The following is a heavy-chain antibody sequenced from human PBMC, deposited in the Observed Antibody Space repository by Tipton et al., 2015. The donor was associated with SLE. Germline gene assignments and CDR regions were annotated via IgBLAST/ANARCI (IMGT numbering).Heavy chain of an antibody. V-gene: IGHV1-18*01. CDR3: ARGSGWYGY. CDR1: GYTFTSYA. CDR2: ISAYNGDT. J-gene: IGHJ4*02. D-gene: IGHD6-19*01. Sequence: QLVQSGGEVKEPGASVKVSCRASGYTFTSYAITWVRQAPGQGLEWMGWISAYNGDTDSAQKLQGRVTMTTNTSTRTAYMELRGLRSDDTAVYYCARGSGWYGYWGQGTLVTVSS.